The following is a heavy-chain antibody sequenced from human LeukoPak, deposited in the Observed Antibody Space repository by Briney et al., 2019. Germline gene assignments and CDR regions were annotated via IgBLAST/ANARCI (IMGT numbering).Heavy chain of an antibody. D-gene: IGHD3-22*01. CDR2: IIPIFGTA. Sequence: SVKVSCKASGGTFSSYAISWMRQAPGQGLEWMGGIIPIFGTANYAQKFQGRVTITADESTSTAYMELSSLRSEDTAVYYCARDPGGYDDSSGYYDYWGQGTLVTVSS. J-gene: IGHJ4*02. CDR3: ARDPGGYDDSSGYYDY. CDR1: GGTFSSYA. V-gene: IGHV1-69*13.